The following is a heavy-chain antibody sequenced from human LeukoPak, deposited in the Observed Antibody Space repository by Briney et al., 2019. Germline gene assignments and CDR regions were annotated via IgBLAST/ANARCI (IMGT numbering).Heavy chain of an antibody. Sequence: GGSLRLSCAASGFTFSSYAMSWVRQAPGKGLEWVSAISGSGGSTYYADSVKGRFTISRDNSKNTLYLQMNSLRAEDTAVYYCVKDSRLARYYFDYWGQGTLVTVSS. V-gene: IGHV3-23*01. J-gene: IGHJ4*02. D-gene: IGHD6-13*01. CDR2: ISGSGGST. CDR3: VKDSRLARYYFDY. CDR1: GFTFSSYA.